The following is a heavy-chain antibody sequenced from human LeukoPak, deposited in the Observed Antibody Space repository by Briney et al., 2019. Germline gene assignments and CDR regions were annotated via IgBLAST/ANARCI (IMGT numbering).Heavy chain of an antibody. D-gene: IGHD3-22*01. CDR3: AKDLSHTIVVVTHFDY. V-gene: IGHV3-23*01. CDR2: ISGSGGST. CDR1: GFTFSSYA. Sequence: GGSLRLSCAASGFTFSSYAMSWVRQAPGKGLEWVSAISGSGGSTYYADSVKGRFTISRDNSKNTLYLHMNSLRAEDTAVYYCAKDLSHTIVVVTHFDYWGQGTLVTVSS. J-gene: IGHJ4*02.